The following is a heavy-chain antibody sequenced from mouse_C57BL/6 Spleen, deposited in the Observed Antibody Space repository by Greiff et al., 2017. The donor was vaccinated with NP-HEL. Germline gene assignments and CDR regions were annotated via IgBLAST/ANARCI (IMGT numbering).Heavy chain of an antibody. CDR1: GYTFTSYT. V-gene: IGHV1-4*01. J-gene: IGHJ4*01. Sequence: VQLVESGAELARPGASVKMSCKASGYTFTSYTMHWVKQRPGQGLEWIGYINPSSGYTKYNQKFKDKATLTADKSSSTAYMQLSSLTSEDSAVYYCARYDGYSYYAMDYWGQGTSVTVSS. D-gene: IGHD2-3*01. CDR3: ARYDGYSYYAMDY. CDR2: INPSSGYT.